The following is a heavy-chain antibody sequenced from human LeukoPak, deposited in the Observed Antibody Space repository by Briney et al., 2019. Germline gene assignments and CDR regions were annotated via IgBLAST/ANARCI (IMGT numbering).Heavy chain of an antibody. D-gene: IGHD2-15*01. J-gene: IGHJ4*02. CDR3: ARAFLVGYSPEEYFFDY. CDR1: GGSISSSTW. V-gene: IGHV4-4*02. Sequence: SETLSLTCTVSGGSISSSTWWSWVRQPPGKGLECIGEIHHSGTTNYNPSLKSRVTISIDKSKSQFSLKLNSVTAADTAVYYCARAFLVGYSPEEYFFDYWGQGNLVTVSS. CDR2: IHHSGTT.